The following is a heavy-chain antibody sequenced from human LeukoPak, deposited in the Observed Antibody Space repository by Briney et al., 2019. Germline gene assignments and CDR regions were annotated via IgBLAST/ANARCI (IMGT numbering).Heavy chain of an antibody. CDR3: VKDGRRSPPC. J-gene: IGHJ4*02. CDR2: INGGGGST. CDR1: GFTFSNYV. V-gene: IGHV3-23*01. D-gene: IGHD2-15*01. Sequence: GGSLRLSCAASGFTFSNYVMSWARQAPGKGPEWVSGINGGGGSTFYAESVTGRFTISRDNSKNTLFLQMNTLRAEDTAVYYCVKDGRRSPPCWGQGTLVTVSS.